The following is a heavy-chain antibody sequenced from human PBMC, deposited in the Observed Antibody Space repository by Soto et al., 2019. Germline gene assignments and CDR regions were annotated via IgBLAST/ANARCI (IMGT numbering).Heavy chain of an antibody. D-gene: IGHD3-3*01. CDR1: GDSVSRNSAA. CDR2: TYYRSRLFN. CDR3: AREGNSQASGPFDY. J-gene: IGHJ4*02. V-gene: IGHV6-1*01. Sequence: QVQLQQSGPGLVKPSQTLSLTCGISGDSVSRNSAAWNWIRQSPSRGLEWLGRTYYRSRLFNDLAVYVKGRITINPDTSKNQFSLQLNSVTPADTAVYYCAREGNSQASGPFDYGGQGTLVTVSS.